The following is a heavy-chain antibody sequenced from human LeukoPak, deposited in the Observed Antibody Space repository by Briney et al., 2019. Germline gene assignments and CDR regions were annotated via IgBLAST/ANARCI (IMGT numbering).Heavy chain of an antibody. J-gene: IGHJ4*02. D-gene: IGHD1-26*01. CDR1: GFTFSTYS. CDR2: ISTGSVTI. V-gene: IGHV3-48*01. CDR3: ARTRSGSYFQIDY. Sequence: GGSLRLSSAASGFTFSTYSMNWVRQAPGKGLEWVSYISTGSVTIYYAESVKGRFTISRDNAKNSLYLQMNSLRAEDTAVYYCARTRSGSYFQIDYWGQGTLVTVSS.